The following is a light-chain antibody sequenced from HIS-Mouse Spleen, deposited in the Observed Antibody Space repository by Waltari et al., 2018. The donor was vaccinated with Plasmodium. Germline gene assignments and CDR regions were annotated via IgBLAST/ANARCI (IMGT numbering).Light chain of an antibody. Sequence: DIQMTQSPSSLSASVGDRVTITCRASQSICSYLNWYQQKPGQAPKLLIYAASGLQSGVPSRFSGSGSGTDFTFTISSLQPEDFATYYCQQSYSTWTCGQGTKVEIK. CDR2: AAS. V-gene: IGKV1-39*01. CDR3: QQSYSTWT. J-gene: IGKJ1*01. CDR1: QSICSY.